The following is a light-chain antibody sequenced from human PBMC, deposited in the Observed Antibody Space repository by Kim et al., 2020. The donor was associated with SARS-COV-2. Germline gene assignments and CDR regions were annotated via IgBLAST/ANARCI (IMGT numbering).Light chain of an antibody. CDR1: SSDVGSYNL. J-gene: IGLJ1*01. V-gene: IGLV2-23*02. CDR3: CSYAGSSNV. Sequence: QSALTQPASVSGSPGQSITISCTGTSSDVGSYNLVSWYQQHPVKAPKLMIYEVNKRPSGVANRFSGSKSGNTASLTIPGLQAEDEADYYCCSYAGSSNVFGAGTKVIVL. CDR2: EVN.